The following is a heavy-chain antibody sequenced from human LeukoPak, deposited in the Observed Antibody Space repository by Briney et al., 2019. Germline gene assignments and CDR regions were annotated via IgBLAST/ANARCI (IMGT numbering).Heavy chain of an antibody. CDR2: IRYDGSNK. V-gene: IGHV3-30*02. CDR3: AKGGRSSGWYGAY. Sequence: GGSLRLSCAASGFTFSSYGIHWVRQAPGKGLEWVAFIRYDGSNKYYADSVKGRFTISIDNSKNTLYLQMNSLRAEDTAVYYCAKGGRSSGWYGAYWGQATLVTVSS. J-gene: IGHJ4*02. D-gene: IGHD6-19*01. CDR1: GFTFSSYG.